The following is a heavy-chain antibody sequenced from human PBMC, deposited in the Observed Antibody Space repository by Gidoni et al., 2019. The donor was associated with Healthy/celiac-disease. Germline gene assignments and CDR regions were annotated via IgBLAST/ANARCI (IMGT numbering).Heavy chain of an antibody. CDR1: GFTFSNAW. CDR3: TTDLSMATIVRGGGSGVFDY. D-gene: IGHD5-12*01. CDR2: IKSKFDGGTT. J-gene: IGHJ4*02. Sequence: EVQLVESGGGLVKPGGSLRLSCAASGFTFSNAWMSWVRQAPGKGLEWVGRIKSKFDGGTTDYSAPVKGRFTISRDDSKNTLYLQMNSLKTEDTAVYYCTTDLSMATIVRGGGSGVFDYWGQGTLVTVSS. V-gene: IGHV3-15*01.